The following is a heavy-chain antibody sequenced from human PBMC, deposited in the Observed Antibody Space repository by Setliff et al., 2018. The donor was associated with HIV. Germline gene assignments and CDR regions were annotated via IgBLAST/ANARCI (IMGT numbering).Heavy chain of an antibody. D-gene: IGHD3-10*01. CDR2: TSGSAGST. Sequence: PGGSLRLSCAVSGFTFSSYAMSWVRQAPGKGLEWVSATSGSAGSTYYADSVKGRFTISGDNSKNTLYLQMNSLRAEDTAVYYCAKPYRGSVVRDQGYMDVWGKGTTVTVSS. CDR3: AKPYRGSVVRDQGYMDV. CDR1: GFTFSSYA. J-gene: IGHJ6*03. V-gene: IGHV3-23*01.